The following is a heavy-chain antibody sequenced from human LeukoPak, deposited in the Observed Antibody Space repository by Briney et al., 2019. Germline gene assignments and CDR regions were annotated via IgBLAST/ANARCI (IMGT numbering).Heavy chain of an antibody. CDR3: ARWYSSSWYTPDY. J-gene: IGHJ4*02. CDR2: IWYDGSNK. V-gene: IGHV3-33*01. Sequence: GGSLRLSCAASGFTFSSYGMHWVRQAPGKGLEWVAVIWYDGSNKYYAGSVKGRFTISRDNSKNTLYLQMNSLRAEDTAVYYCARWYSSSWYTPDYWGQGTLVTVSS. D-gene: IGHD6-13*01. CDR1: GFTFSSYG.